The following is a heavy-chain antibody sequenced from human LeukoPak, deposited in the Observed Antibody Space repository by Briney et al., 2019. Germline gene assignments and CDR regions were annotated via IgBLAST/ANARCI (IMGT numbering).Heavy chain of an antibody. V-gene: IGHV3-23*01. CDR1: GFTFSSYA. Sequence: GGSLRLSCAASGFTFSSYAMSWVRQAPGKGLEWVSAISGSGGSTYYADSVKGRFTISRDNSKNTLYLQMNSLRAEDTAVYYCAKLVLDCSSTSCYTDDYWGQGTLVTVSS. D-gene: IGHD2-2*02. J-gene: IGHJ4*02. CDR2: ISGSGGST. CDR3: AKLVLDCSSTSCYTDDY.